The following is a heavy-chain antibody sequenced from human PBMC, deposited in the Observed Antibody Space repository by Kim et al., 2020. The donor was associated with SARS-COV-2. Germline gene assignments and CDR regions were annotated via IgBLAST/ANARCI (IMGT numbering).Heavy chain of an antibody. V-gene: IGHV4-34*01. Sequence: SETLSLTCAVYGGSFSGYQWSWVRQSPGKGLEWIGKINHTGSTNYNPSLKSRVTMSVDTSKNQFSLKLTSVTATDTGVYYCARGVPGYWGQGSLVTVSS. CDR3: ARGVPGY. CDR1: GGSFSGYQ. CDR2: INHTGST. J-gene: IGHJ4*02.